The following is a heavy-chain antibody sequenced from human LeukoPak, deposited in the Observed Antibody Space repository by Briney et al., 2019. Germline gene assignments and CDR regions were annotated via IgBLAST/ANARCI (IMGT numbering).Heavy chain of an antibody. Sequence: PSETLSLTCAVYGGSFSGYYWSWIRQPPGKGLEWIGEINQSGSTNYNPSLKSRVTISVDTSKNQFSLKLSSVTAADTAVYYCANYYHGSGSTNWFDPWGQGTLVTVSS. CDR1: GGSFSGYY. D-gene: IGHD3-10*01. V-gene: IGHV4-34*01. CDR2: INQSGST. J-gene: IGHJ5*02. CDR3: ANYYHGSGSTNWFDP.